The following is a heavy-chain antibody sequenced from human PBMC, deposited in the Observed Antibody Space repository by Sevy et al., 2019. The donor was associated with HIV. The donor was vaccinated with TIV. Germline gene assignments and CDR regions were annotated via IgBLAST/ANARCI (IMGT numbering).Heavy chain of an antibody. J-gene: IGHJ6*02. D-gene: IGHD3-3*01. CDR3: AGDRLGITISAEGGGGMDV. CDR2: IRYDGSNK. V-gene: IGHV3-33*01. Sequence: GGSLRLSCAASGFTLSSYGMHWVRQAPGKGLEWVAVIRYDGSNKYYADSVKGRFTISGDNGKNTLYLQMNTLRAEDTGVDYCAGDRLGITISAEGGGGMDVWGQGTTVTVSS. CDR1: GFTLSSYG.